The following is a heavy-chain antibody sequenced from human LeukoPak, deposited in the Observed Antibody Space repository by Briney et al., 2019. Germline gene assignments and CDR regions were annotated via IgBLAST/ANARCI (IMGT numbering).Heavy chain of an antibody. D-gene: IGHD1-20*01. V-gene: IGHV4-39*01. CDR1: GGSLSISSYY. CDR2: IYYSGST. Sequence: SETLSLTCTVSGGSLSISSYYWGWIRQPPGKGLGWIGSIYYSGSTYYNPSLKSRVTISVDTSKNQFSLKLSSVTAADTAVYYCARRGNNWNEIDYWGQGTLVTVSS. CDR3: ARRGNNWNEIDY. J-gene: IGHJ4*02.